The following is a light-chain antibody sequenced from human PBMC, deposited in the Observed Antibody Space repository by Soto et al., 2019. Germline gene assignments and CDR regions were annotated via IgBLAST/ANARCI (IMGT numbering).Light chain of an antibody. CDR2: AAS. Sequence: AIRMTQSPSSISASIGDRVSITGRADEKIRRHLAWYQQKPGKAPTLLIYAASTLQSGVPSRFSASGSETEFSLTITGLQSDDFAIYYCQQYYNYPQTFGQGTKVEVK. CDR3: QQYYNYPQT. V-gene: IGKV1-8*01. J-gene: IGKJ1*01. CDR1: EKIRRH.